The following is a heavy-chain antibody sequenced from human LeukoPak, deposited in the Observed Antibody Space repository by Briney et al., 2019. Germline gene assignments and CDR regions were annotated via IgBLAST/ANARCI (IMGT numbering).Heavy chain of an antibody. Sequence: SQTLSLTCTVSGGSISNGGYYWSWIRQHPGKGLEWIGYIYDSGTTYYNPALQSRVTISVDMSDNHFSLKMKSMTAADTAVYFCARGGDRRGFDYWGQGTLVTVSS. CDR2: IYDSGTT. V-gene: IGHV4-31*03. CDR3: ARGGDRRGFDY. CDR1: GGSISNGGYY. D-gene: IGHD3-10*01. J-gene: IGHJ4*02.